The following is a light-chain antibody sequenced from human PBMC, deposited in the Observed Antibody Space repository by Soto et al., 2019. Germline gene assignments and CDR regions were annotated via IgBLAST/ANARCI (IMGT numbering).Light chain of an antibody. Sequence: QSVLTQPASVSGSPGQSITISCTGTSSDVGSYNYVSWYQHHPGKAPRPMIYASSNRPSGVSHRFSGSRSGNTASLTISGLQAEDEADYYCSSYTSGSTLYVFGTGTKVTVL. CDR1: SSDVGSYNY. CDR2: ASS. V-gene: IGLV2-14*01. CDR3: SSYTSGSTLYV. J-gene: IGLJ1*01.